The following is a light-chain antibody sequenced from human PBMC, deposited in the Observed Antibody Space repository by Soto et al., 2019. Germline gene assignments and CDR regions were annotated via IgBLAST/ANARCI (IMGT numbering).Light chain of an antibody. J-gene: IGKJ2*01. V-gene: IGKV3-20*01. CDR2: GAS. CDR3: QQYGSSSYT. Sequence: DIVLTQSPGTLSLSPGERATLSCRASQSVSRSYLAWYQQKPGQAPTILIYGASSRATGIPDRFSGSGSGTDFTLTISRLEPEDFAEYYCQQYGSSSYTFGQGTKLEIK. CDR1: QSVSRSY.